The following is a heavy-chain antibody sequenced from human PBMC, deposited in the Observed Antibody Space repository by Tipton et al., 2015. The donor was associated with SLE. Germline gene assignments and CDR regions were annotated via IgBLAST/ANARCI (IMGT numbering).Heavy chain of an antibody. D-gene: IGHD6-13*01. CDR1: GASFSGFY. CDR2: INHSGGT. CDR3: GRGRYGSSRYFQH. Sequence: TLSLTCAVYGASFSGFYWSWIRQPPGKGLGWIGEINHSGGTNYNPSLKSRVTVSVDTSKNHFSLKLTSVTAADTAVYYCGRGRYGSSRYFQHWGQGTLVTVSS. V-gene: IGHV4-34*01. J-gene: IGHJ1*01.